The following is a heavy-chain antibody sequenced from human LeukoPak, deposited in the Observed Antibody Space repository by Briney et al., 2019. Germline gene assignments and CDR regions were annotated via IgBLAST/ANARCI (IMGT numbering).Heavy chain of an antibody. CDR2: MNPNSGNT. V-gene: IGHV1-8*01. CDR1: GYTFTSYD. D-gene: IGHD3-10*01. CDR3: ARVNTYYYGSGVSRAFHM. J-gene: IGHJ3*02. Sequence: ASVKISCKASGYTFTSYDINWVRQATGRGLEWMGWMNPNSGNTGYAQKFQGSVTMTRNISTATAYMELSSLKSDDTAVYYCARVNTYYYGSGVSRAFHMWGQGTMVTVSS.